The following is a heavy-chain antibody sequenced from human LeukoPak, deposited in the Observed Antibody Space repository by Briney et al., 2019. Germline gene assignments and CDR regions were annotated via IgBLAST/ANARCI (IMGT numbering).Heavy chain of an antibody. CDR2: IKQDGSEK. D-gene: IGHD2-15*01. CDR1: GFTFSSYE. J-gene: IGHJ3*02. Sequence: GGSPRLSCAASGFTFSSYEMNWVRQAPGKGLEWVANIKQDGSEKYYVDSVKGRFTISRDNAKNSLYLQMNSLRAEDTAVYYCAREFMGCSGGSCYSEGGAFDIWGQGTMVTVSS. V-gene: IGHV3-7*01. CDR3: AREFMGCSGGSCYSEGGAFDI.